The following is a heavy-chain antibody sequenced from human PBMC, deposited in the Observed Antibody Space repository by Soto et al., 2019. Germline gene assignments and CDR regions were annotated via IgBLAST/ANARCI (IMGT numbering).Heavy chain of an antibody. CDR1: GFTFSSYA. V-gene: IGHV3-23*01. J-gene: IGHJ4*02. D-gene: IGHD5-18*01. Sequence: GGSLRLSCAASGFTFSSYAVSWVRQAPGRGLEWVSAISGSGGSTYYADSVKGRFTISRDNSKNTLYLQMNSLRAEDTAVYYCAKFLDTAMVGFDYWGQGTLVTVSS. CDR2: ISGSGGST. CDR3: AKFLDTAMVGFDY.